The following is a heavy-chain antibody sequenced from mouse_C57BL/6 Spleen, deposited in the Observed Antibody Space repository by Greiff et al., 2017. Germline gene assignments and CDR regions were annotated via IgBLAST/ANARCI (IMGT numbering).Heavy chain of an antibody. CDR3: AREVNYCGSSYRDFDV. Sequence: VQLQQSGAELARPGASVKLSCKASGYTFTSYGISWVKQRTGQGLEWIGEIYPRSGNTYYNEKFKGKATLTADKSSSTAYMELRSLTSEDSACYFCAREVNYCGSSYRDFDVWGTGTTVTVSS. D-gene: IGHD1-1*01. CDR1: GYTFTSYG. V-gene: IGHV1-81*01. J-gene: IGHJ1*03. CDR2: IYPRSGNT.